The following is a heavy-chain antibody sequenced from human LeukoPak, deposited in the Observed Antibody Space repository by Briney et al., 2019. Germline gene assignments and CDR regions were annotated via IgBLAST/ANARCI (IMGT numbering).Heavy chain of an antibody. J-gene: IGHJ5*02. CDR1: GGSFSGYY. CDR2: INHSGST. D-gene: IGHD3-22*01. Sequence: SETLSLTCAVYGGSFSGYYWSWIRQPPGKGLEWIGEINHSGSTNYNPSLKSRVTISVDTSKNQFSLKLSSVTAADTAVYYCARVVVMAWFDPWGQGTLVTVSS. V-gene: IGHV4-34*01. CDR3: ARVVVMAWFDP.